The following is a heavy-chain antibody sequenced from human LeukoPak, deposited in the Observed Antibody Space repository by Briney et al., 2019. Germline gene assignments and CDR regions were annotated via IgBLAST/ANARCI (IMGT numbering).Heavy chain of an antibody. V-gene: IGHV3-23*01. D-gene: IGHD3-22*01. CDR1: GITLSNYG. J-gene: IGHJ4*02. CDR2: ISGSGGGT. CDR3: AKRGVVIRVIPVGFHKEAYYFDS. Sequence: PGGSLRLSCAVSGITLSNYGMSWVRQAPGKGLEWVAGISGSGGGTNYADAVKGRFTISRDNRKNTLHLQMNSLRAEDTAVYFCAKRGVVIRVIPVGFHKEAYYFDSWGQGALVIVSS.